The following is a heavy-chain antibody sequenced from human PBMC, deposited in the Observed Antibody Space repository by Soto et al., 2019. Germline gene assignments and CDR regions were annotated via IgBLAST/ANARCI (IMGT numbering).Heavy chain of an antibody. CDR3: ARAYKYYYDSSGYYYPEGYYFDY. CDR1: GFTFSSYA. V-gene: IGHV3-30-3*01. J-gene: IGHJ4*02. Sequence: QVQLVESGGGVVQPGRSLRLSCAASGFTFSSYAMHWVRQAPGKGLEWVAVISYDGSNKYYADSVKGRFTISRDNSKNTLYLQMNSLRAEDTAVYYCARAYKYYYDSSGYYYPEGYYFDYWGQGTLVTVSS. CDR2: ISYDGSNK. D-gene: IGHD3-22*01.